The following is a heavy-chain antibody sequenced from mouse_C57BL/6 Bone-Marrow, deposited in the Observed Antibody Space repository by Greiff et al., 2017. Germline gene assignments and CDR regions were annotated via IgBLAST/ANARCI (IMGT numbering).Heavy chain of an antibody. CDR1: GYAFTNYL. CDR2: INPGSGGT. D-gene: IGHD1-1*01. Sequence: QVQLQQSGAELVRPGTSVKVSCKASGYAFTNYLIEWVKQRPGQGLEWIGVINPGSGGTNYNEKFKGKATLTADKSSSTAYMQLSSRTSEDSAVYVCARDEFIISRAMDYWGQGTSVTVAS. V-gene: IGHV1-54*01. J-gene: IGHJ4*01. CDR3: ARDEFIISRAMDY.